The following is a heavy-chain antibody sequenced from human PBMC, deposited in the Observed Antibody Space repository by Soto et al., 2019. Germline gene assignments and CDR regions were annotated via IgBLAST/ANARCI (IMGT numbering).Heavy chain of an antibody. CDR3: AREGCTNGVCYYYYGMDV. Sequence: QVQLVQSGAEVKKPGSSVKVSCKASGGTFSSYAISWVRQAPGQGLEWMGGIIPIFGTANYAQKFQGRVTITADESTSTAYMEPSSLSSEDTAVYYCAREGCTNGVCYYYYGMDVWGQGTTVTVSS. CDR2: IIPIFGTA. CDR1: GGTFSSYA. J-gene: IGHJ6*02. D-gene: IGHD2-8*01. V-gene: IGHV1-69*01.